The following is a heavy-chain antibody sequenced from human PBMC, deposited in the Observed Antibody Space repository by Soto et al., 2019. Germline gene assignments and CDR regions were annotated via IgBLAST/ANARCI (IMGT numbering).Heavy chain of an antibody. D-gene: IGHD3-9*01. CDR2: ISSANSYI. CDR1: GFTFSSYS. V-gene: IGHV3-21*01. Sequence: PGGSLRLSCAASGFTFSSYSLNWVRQAPGKGLEWVSFISSANSYIYYADSVKGRFTISRDNAKNSLYLQMNSLRAEDTAVYYCARSRGPYDILTGWPLWGQGTLVTVSS. CDR3: ARSRGPYDILTGWPL. J-gene: IGHJ4*02.